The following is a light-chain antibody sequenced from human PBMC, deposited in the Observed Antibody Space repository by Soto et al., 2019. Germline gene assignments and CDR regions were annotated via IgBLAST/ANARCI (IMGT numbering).Light chain of an antibody. V-gene: IGKV1-27*01. Sequence: IRITKNTYSLSAPVGDRVTITCRASQGISNYLAWYQQKPAKVPKLLIYAASTLQSGVPSRFSGSGSGTDFTLTISSLQPEDVATYYCQKYNSARTFGQGTKVDI. CDR1: QGISNY. J-gene: IGKJ1*01. CDR2: AAS. CDR3: QKYNSART.